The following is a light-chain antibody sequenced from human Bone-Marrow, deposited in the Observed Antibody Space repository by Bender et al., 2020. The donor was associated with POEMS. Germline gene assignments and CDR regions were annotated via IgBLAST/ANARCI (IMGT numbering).Light chain of an antibody. V-gene: IGLV1-36*01. Sequence: QSVVTQPPSLSEAPRQRVTISCSGSSSNIGNHGVNWYQQLPGEAPKLLIYYDDLLTPGVSDRFSGSKSGTSATLAITGLQTGDEAAYYCGTWDNSLSAGVFGGGTHLTVL. CDR2: YDD. CDR1: SSNIGNHG. CDR3: GTWDNSLSAGV. J-gene: IGLJ3*02.